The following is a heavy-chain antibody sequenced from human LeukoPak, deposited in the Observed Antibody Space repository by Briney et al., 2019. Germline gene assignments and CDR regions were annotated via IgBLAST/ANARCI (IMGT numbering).Heavy chain of an antibody. Sequence: SETLSLTCTVSGDSISSSDNYRSWIRQPAGKGLEWIGRISPSGSTIYNPSLKSRVTLSVDTSKNQFSLKLTSVTAADTAIYYCARGSVRLDYWGQGTLVTVSS. CDR1: GDSISSSDNY. CDR2: ISPSGST. D-gene: IGHD4-17*01. CDR3: ARGSVRLDY. J-gene: IGHJ4*02. V-gene: IGHV4-61*02.